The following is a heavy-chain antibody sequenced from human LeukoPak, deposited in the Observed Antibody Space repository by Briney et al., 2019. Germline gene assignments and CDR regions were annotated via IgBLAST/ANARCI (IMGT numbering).Heavy chain of an antibody. Sequence: SETLSLTCTVSGGSISSGGYYWSWIRQHPGKGLEWIGYIYYSGSTNYNPSLKSRVTISVDTSKNQFSLKLSSVTAADTAAYYCARGRYGSGSYYLDYWGQGTLVTVSS. J-gene: IGHJ4*02. D-gene: IGHD3-10*01. V-gene: IGHV4-61*08. CDR3: ARGRYGSGSYYLDY. CDR2: IYYSGST. CDR1: GGSISSGGYY.